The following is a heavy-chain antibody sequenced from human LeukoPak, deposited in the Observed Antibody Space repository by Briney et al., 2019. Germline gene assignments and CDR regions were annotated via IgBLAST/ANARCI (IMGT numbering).Heavy chain of an antibody. D-gene: IGHD2-15*01. Sequence: GGSLRPYCEASGFSFSENWMSWVRQAPGKGLEWVANINQDGSGKYYVDSVKGRFTISRDNAKNSLYLQMNSLRAEDTAVYYCGSPILGGGHGDVWGQGTTVTVSS. CDR1: GFSFSENW. J-gene: IGHJ6*02. CDR3: GSPILGGGHGDV. CDR2: INQDGSGK. V-gene: IGHV3-7*05.